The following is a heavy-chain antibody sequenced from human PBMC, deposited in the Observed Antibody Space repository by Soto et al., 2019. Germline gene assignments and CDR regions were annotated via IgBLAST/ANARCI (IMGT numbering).Heavy chain of an antibody. CDR2: IYSGGST. D-gene: IGHD3-3*01. J-gene: IGHJ6*02. CDR1: GFTVSSNY. CDR3: ARDWSYYDFWSGSAGMDV. Sequence: GGSLRLSCAASGFTVSSNYMSWVRQAPGKGLEWVSVIYSGGSTYYADSVKGRFTISRDNSKNTLYLQMNSLRAEDTAVYYCARDWSYYDFWSGSAGMDVWGQGTTVTLSS. V-gene: IGHV3-53*01.